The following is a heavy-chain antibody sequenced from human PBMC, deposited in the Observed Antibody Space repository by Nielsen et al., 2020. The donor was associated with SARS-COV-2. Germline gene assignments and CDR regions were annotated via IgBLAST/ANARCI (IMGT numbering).Heavy chain of an antibody. V-gene: IGHV4-59*01. CDR1: GDSIRHYY. J-gene: IGHJ4*02. CDR2: IYYSGST. CDR3: ARGFDY. Sequence: SETLSLTCTVSGDSIRHYYWSWIRQPPGKGLEWIGYIYYSGSTNYNPSLKSRVTISVDTSKNQFSLKLSSVTAADTAVYYCARGFDYWGQGTLVTVSS.